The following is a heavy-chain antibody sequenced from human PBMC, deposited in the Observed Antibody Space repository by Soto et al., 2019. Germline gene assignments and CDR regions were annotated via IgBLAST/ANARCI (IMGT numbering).Heavy chain of an antibody. V-gene: IGHV3-30-3*01. CDR1: GFTFSSYA. CDR3: ARGAAAYCGGDCYSWYFDL. Sequence: QVQLVESGGGVVQPGRSLRLSCAASGFTFSSYAMHGVRQAPGKGLELVAVISYDGSNKYYAEYVKGRLTISRDNSKNTMYLQMNSLRAEDTAVYYCARGAAAYCGGDCYSWYFDLWGRGTLVTVSS. CDR2: ISYDGSNK. D-gene: IGHD2-21*02. J-gene: IGHJ2*01.